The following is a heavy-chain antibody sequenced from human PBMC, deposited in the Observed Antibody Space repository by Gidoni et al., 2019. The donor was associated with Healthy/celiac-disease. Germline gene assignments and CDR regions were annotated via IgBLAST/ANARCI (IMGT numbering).Heavy chain of an antibody. V-gene: IGHV1-69*01. Sequence: QVQLVQSGAEVKKPGSSVQVSCKASGGTFSSYAISWVRQAPGQGLEGMGGIIPIFGTANYAQKFQGRVTSTADESTSTAYMELSSLRSEDTAVYYCARGVVPAAYDAFDIWGQGTMVTVSS. D-gene: IGHD2-2*01. CDR1: GGTFSSYA. CDR2: IIPIFGTA. CDR3: ARGVVPAAYDAFDI. J-gene: IGHJ3*02.